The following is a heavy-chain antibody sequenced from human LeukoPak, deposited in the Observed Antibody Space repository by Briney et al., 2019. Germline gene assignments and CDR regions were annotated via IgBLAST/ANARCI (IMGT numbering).Heavy chain of an antibody. V-gene: IGHV4-59*05. CDR3: ARHPMVYDAFDI. CDR2: IYYSGST. CDR1: GGSISSYY. J-gene: IGHJ3*02. Sequence: SETLSLTCTVSGGSISSYYWSWIRQPAGKGLEWIGRIYYSGSTYYNPSLKSRVTISVDTSKNQFSLKLSSVTAADTAVYYCARHPMVYDAFDIWGQGTMVTVSS. D-gene: IGHD2-8*01.